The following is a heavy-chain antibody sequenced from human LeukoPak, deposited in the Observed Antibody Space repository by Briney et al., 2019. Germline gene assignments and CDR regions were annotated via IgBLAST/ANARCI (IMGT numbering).Heavy chain of an antibody. J-gene: IGHJ3*01. CDR2: IWFDGSNQ. D-gene: IGHD6-19*01. V-gene: IGHV3-33*08. Sequence: PGGSLRLSCAASGFTFSTYNMNWVRQAPGKGLEWVAVIWFDGSNQYYVDSVRGRFSISRDNSKNTLYLQMNTLRAEDTGVYYCARDRGSGDSFDLWGQGAMVTVSS. CDR1: GFTFSTYN. CDR3: ARDRGSGDSFDL.